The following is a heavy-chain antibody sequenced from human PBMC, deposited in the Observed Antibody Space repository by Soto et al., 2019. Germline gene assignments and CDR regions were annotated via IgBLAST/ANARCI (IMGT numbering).Heavy chain of an antibody. J-gene: IGHJ4*02. CDR1: GYTFISYG. D-gene: IGHD2-15*01. V-gene: IGHV1-18*01. Sequence: QVQLVQSGAEVKKPGASVKVSCKASGYTFISYGITWVRQAPGQGLEWMGWISAYNGNTNYAQKFQGRVTMTTDTSKSKAYMGLRSLSSDDTVVYYCAREGLYCSGGSCFFDYWGQGTLVTVSS. CDR3: AREGLYCSGGSCFFDY. CDR2: ISAYNGNT.